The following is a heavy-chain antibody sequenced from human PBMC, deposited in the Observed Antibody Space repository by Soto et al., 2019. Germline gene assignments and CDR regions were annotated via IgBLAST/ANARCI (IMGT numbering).Heavy chain of an antibody. D-gene: IGHD2-2*01. V-gene: IGHV4-4*07. CDR1: GGSFSSYY. CDR3: ATGRSEVVPGAMDT. Sequence: QAQMQESGPGLVKPLETLSLSCTVSGGSFSSYYCNWVRKSAGKRLEWIGRAYPTGSTTYNPSLKSRLTMSVDTSKNQFSLRLTSMTAADTAVYYCATGRSEVVPGAMDTWGQGTLVTVSS. J-gene: IGHJ5*02. CDR2: AYPTGST.